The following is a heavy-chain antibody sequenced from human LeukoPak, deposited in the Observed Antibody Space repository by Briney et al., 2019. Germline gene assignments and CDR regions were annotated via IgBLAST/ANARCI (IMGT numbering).Heavy chain of an antibody. V-gene: IGHV4-34*01. D-gene: IGHD5-18*01. CDR1: GGSFSGYY. J-gene: IGHJ4*02. Sequence: SETLSLTCAVYGGSFSGYYWSWIRQPPGKGLEWIGEISHSGSTNYNPSLKSRVTISVDTSKNQFSLKLSSVTAADTAVYYCASRGRGIQLWLNWGQGTLVTVSS. CDR3: ASRGRGIQLWLN. CDR2: ISHSGST.